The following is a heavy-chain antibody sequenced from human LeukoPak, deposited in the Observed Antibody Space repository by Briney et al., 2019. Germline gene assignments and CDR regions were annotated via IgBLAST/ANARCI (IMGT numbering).Heavy chain of an antibody. CDR3: AKGSEITFGNDYYMDV. D-gene: IGHD3-16*01. CDR1: GFIFSSYE. CDR2: ISSSGSTI. J-gene: IGHJ6*03. Sequence: PGGSLRLSCAASGFIFSSYEMNWVRQAPGKGLEWVSYISSSGSTIYYADSVKGRFTISRDNAKNTLYLQMNSLRAEDTAVYYCAKGSEITFGNDYYMDVWGKGTTVTVSS. V-gene: IGHV3-48*03.